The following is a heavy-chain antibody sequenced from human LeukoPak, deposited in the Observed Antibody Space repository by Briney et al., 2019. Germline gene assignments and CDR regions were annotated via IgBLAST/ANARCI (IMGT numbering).Heavy chain of an antibody. D-gene: IGHD6-13*01. CDR2: IIPILGIA. V-gene: IGHV1-69*04. J-gene: IGHJ4*02. CDR1: GGTFSSYA. CDR3: ARDYDYSSSLGY. Sequence: SVKVSCKASGGTFSSYAISWVRQAPGQGLEWMGRIIPILGIANYAQKFQGRVTITADKSTSTAYMELSSLGSEDTAGYYCARDYDYSSSLGYWGQGTLVTVSS.